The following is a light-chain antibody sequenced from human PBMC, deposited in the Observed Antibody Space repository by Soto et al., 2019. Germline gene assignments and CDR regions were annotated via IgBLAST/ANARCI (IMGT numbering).Light chain of an antibody. CDR1: QSVSSSY. Sequence: EIVLTQSPGTLSLSPGERATLSCRASQSVSSSYLAWYQQKPGQAPRLLIYGASSRATGIPDRFSGSESGTDFTLTISRLEPEDFAVYYCQQYGSSPRTFGQVTKLEIK. CDR2: GAS. V-gene: IGKV3-20*01. CDR3: QQYGSSPRT. J-gene: IGKJ2*01.